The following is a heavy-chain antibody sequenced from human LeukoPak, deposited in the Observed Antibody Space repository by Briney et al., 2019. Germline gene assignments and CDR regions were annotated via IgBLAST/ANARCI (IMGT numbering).Heavy chain of an antibody. V-gene: IGHV4-59*11. CDR2: IYYSGST. J-gene: IGHJ4*02. D-gene: IGHD6-19*01. Sequence: SETLSLTCTVSGGSISSHYWSWIRQPPGKGLEWIGYIYYSGSTNYNPSLKSRVTISVDTSKNQFSLKLSSVTAADTAVYYCASQYSSGWYDYWGQGTLVTVSS. CDR3: ASQYSSGWYDY. CDR1: GGSISSHY.